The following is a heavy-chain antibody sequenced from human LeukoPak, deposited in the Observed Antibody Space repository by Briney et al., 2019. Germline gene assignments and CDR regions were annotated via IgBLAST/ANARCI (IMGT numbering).Heavy chain of an antibody. D-gene: IGHD3-3*01. CDR3: AKVPSGTLWSGYYTADY. V-gene: IGHV3-21*04. CDR2: ISSSSSYI. J-gene: IGHJ4*02. Sequence: GGSLRLSCAASGFTFSSYSMNWVRQAPGKGLEWVSSISSSSSYIYYADSVKGRFTISRDNAKNSLYLQMNSLRAEDTAVYYCAKVPSGTLWSGYYTADYWGQGTLVTVSS. CDR1: GFTFSSYS.